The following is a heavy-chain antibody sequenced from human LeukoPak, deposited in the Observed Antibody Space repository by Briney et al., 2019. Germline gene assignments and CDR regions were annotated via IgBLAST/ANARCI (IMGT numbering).Heavy chain of an antibody. J-gene: IGHJ6*02. Sequence: GGSLRLSCAASGFTFSRYAMSWVRQAPGKGLEWVSAISGSGGSTYYADSVKGRFTISRDNSKNTLYLQMNSLRAEDTAVYYCAKDQGSGGNPYYYYGMDVWGQGTTVTVSS. V-gene: IGHV3-23*01. CDR2: ISGSGGST. CDR3: AKDQGSGGNPYYYYGMDV. D-gene: IGHD2-15*01. CDR1: GFTFSRYA.